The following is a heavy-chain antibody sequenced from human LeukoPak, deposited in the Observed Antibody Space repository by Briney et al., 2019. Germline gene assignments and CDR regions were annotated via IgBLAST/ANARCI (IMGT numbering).Heavy chain of an antibody. Sequence: GGSLRLSCAASGFTFSSYAMSWVRQAPGKGLEWVSAISGSGGSTYYADSVKGRFTISRDNSKNTLYLQMNSLRAEDTAVYYCAKSPKGYYYYYMDVWGKGTTVTVCS. CDR1: GFTFSSYA. CDR2: ISGSGGST. J-gene: IGHJ6*03. V-gene: IGHV3-23*01. CDR3: AKSPKGYYYYYMDV.